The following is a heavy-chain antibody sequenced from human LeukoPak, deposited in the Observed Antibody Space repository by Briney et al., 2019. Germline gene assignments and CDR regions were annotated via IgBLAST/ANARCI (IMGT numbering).Heavy chain of an antibody. V-gene: IGHV1-46*01. CDR2: FNPSGGST. CDR3: AREKKLPASILRGAFDI. Sequence: ASVRVSCKASGYSFTSYGFSWVRQAPGQGLEWMGIFNPSGGSTSYAQKFQGRVTMTRDTSTTTFYMELSSLRSEDTAVFYCAREKKLPASILRGAFDIWGQGTMVTVSS. CDR1: GYSFTSYG. D-gene: IGHD2-2*01. J-gene: IGHJ3*02.